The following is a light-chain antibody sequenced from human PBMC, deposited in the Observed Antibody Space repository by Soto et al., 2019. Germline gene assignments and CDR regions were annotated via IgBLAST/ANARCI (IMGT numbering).Light chain of an antibody. J-gene: IGKJ1*01. CDR3: QQYVSWT. CDR1: QSLSSNF. V-gene: IGKV3-20*01. Sequence: VLTLSPGTLSMSPGERATISCRASQSLSSNFLAWYQQIPGQAPRLLIYGASSSATGITDRFSGSGSGTDFTLTSIRLEPEDSAIYYCQQYVSWTFGQGTKVEIK. CDR2: GAS.